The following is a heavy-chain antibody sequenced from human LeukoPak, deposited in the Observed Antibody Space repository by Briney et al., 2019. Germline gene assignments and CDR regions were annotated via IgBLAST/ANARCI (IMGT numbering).Heavy chain of an antibody. CDR1: GGSISSYY. V-gene: IGHV4-4*07. CDR2: IYTSGST. D-gene: IGHD6-6*01. Sequence: SETLSLTCTVSGGSISSYYLSWIRQPAGKRLEWIGRIYTSGSTNYNPSLKSRVTMSVDTSKNQFSLKLSSVTAADTAVYYRARDTEYSSSSYYYYYYMDVWGKGTTVTVSS. CDR3: ARDTEYSSSSYYYYYYMDV. J-gene: IGHJ6*03.